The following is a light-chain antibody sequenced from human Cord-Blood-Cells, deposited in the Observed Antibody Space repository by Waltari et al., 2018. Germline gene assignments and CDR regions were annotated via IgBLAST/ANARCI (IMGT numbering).Light chain of an antibody. CDR1: STDVGGYTY. J-gene: IGLJ2*01. CDR2: DVS. V-gene: IGLV2-14*03. CDR3: SSYTSSSTLV. Sequence: QSALTQPASVPGSPGHSLTISCTGTSTDVGGYTYVTWYQHHPGKAPKRMIYDVSNRPSGVSNRFSGSKSGNTASLTISGLQAEDEADYYCSSYTSSSTLVFGGGTKLTVL.